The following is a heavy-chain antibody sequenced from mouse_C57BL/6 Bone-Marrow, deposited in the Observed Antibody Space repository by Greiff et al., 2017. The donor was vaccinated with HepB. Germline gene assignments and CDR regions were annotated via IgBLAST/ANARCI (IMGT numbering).Heavy chain of an antibody. CDR1: GFTFSNYW. CDR3: TVDYYGSRRYFDV. CDR2: IRLKSDNYAT. D-gene: IGHD1-1*01. V-gene: IGHV6-3*01. Sequence: EVKVEESGGGLVQPGGSMKLSCVASGFTFSNYWMNWVRQSPEKGLEWVAQIRLKSDNYATHYAESVKGRFTISRDDSKSSVYLQMNNLRAEDTGIYYCTVDYYGSRRYFDVWGTGTTVTVSS. J-gene: IGHJ1*03.